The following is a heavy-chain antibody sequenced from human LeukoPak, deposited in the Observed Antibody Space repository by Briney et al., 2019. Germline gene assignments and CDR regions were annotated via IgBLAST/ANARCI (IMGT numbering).Heavy chain of an antibody. CDR1: GGSFSGYY. CDR2: INHSGST. V-gene: IGHV4-34*01. J-gene: IGHJ4*02. CDR3: ARDGGPWELSTTDFDY. D-gene: IGHD1-26*01. Sequence: PSETLSLTCAVYGGSFSGYYWSWIRQPPGKGLEWIGEINHSGSTNYNPSLKSRVTISVDTSKSQFSLKLSSVTAADTAVYYCARDGGPWELSTTDFDYWGQGTLVTVSS.